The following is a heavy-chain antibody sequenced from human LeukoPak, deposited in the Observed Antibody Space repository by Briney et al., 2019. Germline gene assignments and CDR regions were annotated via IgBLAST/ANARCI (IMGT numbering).Heavy chain of an antibody. CDR1: GDSISSSSYY. CDR2: VYHNGNT. Sequence: PSETLSLTSTVSGDSISSSSYYWGWIRQPPGKGLEWIGSVYHNGNTYYNPSLKSRATISADTSKNKFSLKSTSVTAADTAVYYCTKDSGHHRTDCWGQGTLVTVSS. D-gene: IGHD1-26*01. V-gene: IGHV4-39*02. CDR3: TKDSGHHRTDC. J-gene: IGHJ4*02.